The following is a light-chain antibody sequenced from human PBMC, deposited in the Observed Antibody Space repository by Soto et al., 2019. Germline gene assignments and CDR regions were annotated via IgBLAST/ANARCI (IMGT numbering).Light chain of an antibody. Sequence: EIVMTQSPATLSVSPGDRATLPCRASQSVRRDLAWFQQKPGQAPRLLIYGASTRATDIPVRFSGSGSGTEFSLSISSLQPADFAIYFCQQYNHWPLTFGGGTKVEIK. CDR1: QSVRRD. J-gene: IGKJ4*01. V-gene: IGKV3-15*01. CDR3: QQYNHWPLT. CDR2: GAS.